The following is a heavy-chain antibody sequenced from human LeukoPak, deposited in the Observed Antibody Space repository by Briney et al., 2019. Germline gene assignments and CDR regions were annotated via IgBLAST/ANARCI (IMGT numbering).Heavy chain of an antibody. CDR2: IKQDGSEK. CDR1: GFTFSSYW. J-gene: IGHJ4*02. V-gene: IGHV3-7*01. D-gene: IGHD3-22*01. CDR3: ARDNPYYYDSSGYLLFDY. Sequence: GGSLRLSCAASGFTFSSYWMSWVRQAPGKGLEWVANIKQDGSEKYYVGSVKGRFTISRDNAKNSLYLQMNSLRAEDTAVYYCARDNPYYYDSSGYLLFDYWGQGTLVTVSS.